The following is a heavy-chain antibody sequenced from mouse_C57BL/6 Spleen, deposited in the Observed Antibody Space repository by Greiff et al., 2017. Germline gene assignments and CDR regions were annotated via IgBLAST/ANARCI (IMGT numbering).Heavy chain of an antibody. V-gene: IGHV1-19*01. D-gene: IGHD1-1*01. CDR1: GYTFTDYY. CDR3: ASSYYKGAMDY. J-gene: IGHJ4*01. Sequence: VHVKQSGPVLVKPGASVKMSCKASGYTFTDYYMNWVKQSHGKSLEWIGVINPYNGGTSYNQKFKGKATLTVDKSSSTAYMELNSLTSEDSAVYYCASSYYKGAMDYWGQGTSVTVSS. CDR2: INPYNGGT.